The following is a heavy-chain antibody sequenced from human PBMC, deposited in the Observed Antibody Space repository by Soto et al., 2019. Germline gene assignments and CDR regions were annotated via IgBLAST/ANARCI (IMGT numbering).Heavy chain of an antibody. CDR3: ARDGWGSNWYFDL. D-gene: IGHD3-16*01. V-gene: IGHV3-30*03. Sequence: LRLSCGAPGVTFKDYGMHWVRQAPGKGLEWVAVISYDGKQTYYADSVKGRFTISKDKSKRTLFLQMNSLRVDDTAVYYCARDGWGSNWYFDLWGRGTLVTVS. CDR1: GVTFKDYG. CDR2: ISYDGKQT. J-gene: IGHJ2*01.